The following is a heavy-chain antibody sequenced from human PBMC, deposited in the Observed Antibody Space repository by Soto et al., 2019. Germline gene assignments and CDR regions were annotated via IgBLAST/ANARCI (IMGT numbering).Heavy chain of an antibody. CDR3: ARYGPVKDIVLVPAARYGMDV. CDR2: IYPGDSDT. CDR1: GYSFTSYW. V-gene: IGHV5-51*01. J-gene: IGHJ6*02. Sequence: PGESLKISCKGSGYSFTSYWIGWVRQMPGKGLEWMGIIYPGDSDTRYSPSFQGQVTISADKSISTAYLQWSSLKASDTAMYYCARYGPVKDIVLVPAARYGMDVWGQGTTVTVSS. D-gene: IGHD2-2*01.